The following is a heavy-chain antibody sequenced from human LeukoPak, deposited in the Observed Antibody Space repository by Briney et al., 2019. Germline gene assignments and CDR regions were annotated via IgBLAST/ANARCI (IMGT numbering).Heavy chain of an antibody. CDR2: IYYSGST. V-gene: IGHV4-59*01. CDR1: GGSISSYY. CDR3: ASIAAPLGNWFDP. Sequence: SETLSLTCTVSGGSISSYYWSWIRQPPGKGLEWIGYIYYSGSTNYNPSLKSRVTISVDTFKNQFSLKLSSVTAADTAVYYCASIAAPLGNWFDPWGQGTLVTVSS. J-gene: IGHJ5*02. D-gene: IGHD6-6*01.